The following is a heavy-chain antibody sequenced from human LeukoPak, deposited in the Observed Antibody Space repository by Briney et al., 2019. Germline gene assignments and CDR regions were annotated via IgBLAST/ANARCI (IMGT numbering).Heavy chain of an antibody. J-gene: IGHJ4*02. D-gene: IGHD2-2*01. V-gene: IGHV4-38-2*02. Sequence: SETLSLTCTVSGYSISSGYYWGWIRQPPGKGLEWIGSIYHSGSTYYNPSLKSRVTISVDTSKNQFSLKLSSVTAADTAVYYCARPSLGLPAAFFDYWGQGALVTISS. CDR3: ARPSLGLPAAFFDY. CDR1: GYSISSGYY. CDR2: IYHSGST.